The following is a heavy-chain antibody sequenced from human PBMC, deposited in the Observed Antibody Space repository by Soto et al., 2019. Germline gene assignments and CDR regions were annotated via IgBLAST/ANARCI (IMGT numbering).Heavy chain of an antibody. D-gene: IGHD3-3*01. CDR2: ISGSGGST. Sequence: PGGSLRLSCAASGFTFSSYAMSWVRQAPGKGLEWVSAISGSGGSTYYADSVKGRFTISRDNSKNTLYLQMNSLRAEDTAVYYCASVWSGYYDGMDVWGQGTTVTVSS. J-gene: IGHJ6*02. CDR1: GFTFSSYA. V-gene: IGHV3-23*01. CDR3: ASVWSGYYDGMDV.